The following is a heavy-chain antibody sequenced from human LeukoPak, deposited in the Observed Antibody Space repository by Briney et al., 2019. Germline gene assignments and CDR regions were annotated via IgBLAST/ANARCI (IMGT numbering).Heavy chain of an antibody. J-gene: IGHJ5*02. CDR2: MNPNSGNT. CDR3: ARLSDDLYSSGWLGVSPPPWFDP. V-gene: IGHV1-8*02. Sequence: GASVKVSCKASGYTFTSYDINWVRQATGQGLEWMGWMNPNSGNTGYAQKFQGRVTMTRNTSISTAYMELSSLRSEDTAVYYCARLSDDLYSSGWLGVSPPPWFDPWGQGTLVTVSS. CDR1: GYTFTSYD. D-gene: IGHD6-19*01.